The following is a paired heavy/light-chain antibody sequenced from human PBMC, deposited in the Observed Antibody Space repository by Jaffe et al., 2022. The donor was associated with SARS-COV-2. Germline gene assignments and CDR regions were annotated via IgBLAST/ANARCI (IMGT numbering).Heavy chain of an antibody. J-gene: IGHJ4*02. CDR2: IDPSDSYK. D-gene: IGHD2-2*01. Sequence: EVQLVQSGAEVKKPGESLKISCKGSGYSFTSYWITWVRQMPGKGLEWMGNIDPSDSYKNYSPSFQGHVTISTDKSITTAYLQWTSLKTSDTAMYYCARHLVAVPTAPDYWGQGTLVTVSS. CDR3: ARHLVAVPTAPDY. CDR1: GYSFTSYW. V-gene: IGHV5-10-1*03.
Light chain of an antibody. CDR3: HQYGISPLT. J-gene: IGKJ4*01. V-gene: IGKV3-20*01. Sequence: EIVLTQSPGTLSLSPGERVTLSCRASQSFTSNFLAWFQQKPGLPPRLLIYGASRRATDIPDRFSGSGSGTDFTLTISRLEPEDFAVYYCHQYGISPLTFGGGTKVEIK. CDR1: QSFTSNF. CDR2: GAS.